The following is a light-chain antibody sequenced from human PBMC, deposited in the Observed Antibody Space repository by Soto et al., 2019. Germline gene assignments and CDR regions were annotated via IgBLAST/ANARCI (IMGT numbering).Light chain of an antibody. J-gene: IGLJ1*01. CDR1: SSDIGNYNY. CDR2: DVS. CDR3: CSYAGSFIFV. V-gene: IGLV2-11*01. Sequence: QSALTQPRSVSGSPGQSVTISCTGTSSDIGNYNYVSWYQQYPGKAPKLIIYDVSKRPSGIPDRFFGSKFGNTASLTISGLQAEEEADYYCCSYAGSFIFVFGTGTKLTVL.